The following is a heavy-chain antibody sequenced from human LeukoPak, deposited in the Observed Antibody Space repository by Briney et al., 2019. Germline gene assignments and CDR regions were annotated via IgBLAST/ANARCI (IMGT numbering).Heavy chain of an antibody. CDR1: GGTFSSYA. Sequence: GASVKVSCKASGGTFSSYAISWVRQAPGQGLEWMGGIIPIFGTANYAQKFRGRVTITTDESTSTAYMELSSLRSEDTAVYYCARVGDYRGGYYFDYWGQGTLVTVSS. V-gene: IGHV1-69*05. J-gene: IGHJ4*02. CDR3: ARVGDYRGGYYFDY. D-gene: IGHD4-17*01. CDR2: IIPIFGTA.